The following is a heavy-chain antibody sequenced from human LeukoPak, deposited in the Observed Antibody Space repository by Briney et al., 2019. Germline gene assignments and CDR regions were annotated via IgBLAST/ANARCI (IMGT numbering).Heavy chain of an antibody. CDR3: ARDKGQYGSGTRGFTWFDP. CDR2: IYTSGTI. V-gene: IGHV4-4*07. CDR1: GGSISSHY. J-gene: IGHJ5*02. D-gene: IGHD3-10*01. Sequence: SETLSLTCTVSGGSISSHYWSWIRQPAGTALEWIGRIYTSGTITYNPSLKSRVTMSVDTSKNQFSLKLSSVTAADTAVYYCARDKGQYGSGTRGFTWFDPWGQGTLVTVSS.